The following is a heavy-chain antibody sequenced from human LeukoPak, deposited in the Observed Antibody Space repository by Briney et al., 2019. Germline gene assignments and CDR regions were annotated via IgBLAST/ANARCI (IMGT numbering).Heavy chain of an antibody. D-gene: IGHD6-13*01. V-gene: IGHV3-21*01. CDR3: ARDTNPYSRATAFDY. J-gene: IGHJ4*02. Sequence: GGSLRLSCAASGFTFSSYSMNWVRQAPGKGLEWVSSISSSSSYIDYEDSVQGRFTISRDNAKNSLYLQMNSLRAEDTAVYYCARDTNPYSRATAFDYRGQGTLVTVSS. CDR2: ISSSSSYI. CDR1: GFTFSSYS.